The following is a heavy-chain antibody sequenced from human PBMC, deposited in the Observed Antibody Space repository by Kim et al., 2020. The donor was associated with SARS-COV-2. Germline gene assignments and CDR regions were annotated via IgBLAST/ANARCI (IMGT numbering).Heavy chain of an antibody. V-gene: IGHV4-39*01. CDR3: ARHLAAPLPRQGY. Sequence: SETLSLTCTVSGGSISSSSYYWGWIRQPPGKGLEWIGSIYYSGSTYYNLSLKSRVTISVDTSKNQFSLKLSSVTAADTAVYYCARHLAAPLPRQGYWGQGTLVTVSS. D-gene: IGHD6-6*01. J-gene: IGHJ4*02. CDR2: IYYSGST. CDR1: GGSISSSSYY.